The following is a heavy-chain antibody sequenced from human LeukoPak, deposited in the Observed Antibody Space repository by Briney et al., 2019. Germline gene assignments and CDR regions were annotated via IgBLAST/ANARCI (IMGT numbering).Heavy chain of an antibody. CDR2: FYTSGDT. CDR1: GGSMTNYY. J-gene: IGHJ4*02. D-gene: IGHD6-13*01. Sequence: SETLSLTCTVSGGSMTNYYWSWIRQPAGKGLEWIGRFYTSGDTNYNPSLKSRVTMSVDTSKNQFSLKLSSVTAADTAVYYRARSISWYSYFDYWGQGTLVTVSS. V-gene: IGHV4-4*07. CDR3: ARSISWYSYFDY.